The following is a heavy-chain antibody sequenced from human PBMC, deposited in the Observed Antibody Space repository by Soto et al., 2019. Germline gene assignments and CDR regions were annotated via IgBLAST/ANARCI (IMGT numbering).Heavy chain of an antibody. CDR3: ARDYGLSSSWASLDY. D-gene: IGHD6-13*01. V-gene: IGHV4-31*01. Sequence: QVQLQESGPGLVKPSQTLSLTCTVSGGSISSGDYYWSWIRQHPGKGLERIGYIYYSGSTYYNPSLKGPVTISVNTSKNQCSLKLSSVTAADTAVYYCARDYGLSSSWASLDYWGQGTLVTVSS. J-gene: IGHJ4*02. CDR1: GGSISSGDYY. CDR2: IYYSGST.